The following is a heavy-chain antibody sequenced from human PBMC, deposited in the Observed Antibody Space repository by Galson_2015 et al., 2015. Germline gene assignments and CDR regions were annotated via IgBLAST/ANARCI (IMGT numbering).Heavy chain of an antibody. D-gene: IGHD5-18*01. CDR1: GFTFSSYW. CDR3: VRGNPGYGNFDY. J-gene: IGHJ4*02. Sequence: SLRLSCAASGFTFSSYWMHWVRQAPGKGLVWDSRIYTDASSASSADSVKGLFTISRDDAKSTLYLQMNSLRAEDTAVYYCVRGNPGYGNFDYWGQGILVPVSS. V-gene: IGHV3-74*01. CDR2: IYTDASSA.